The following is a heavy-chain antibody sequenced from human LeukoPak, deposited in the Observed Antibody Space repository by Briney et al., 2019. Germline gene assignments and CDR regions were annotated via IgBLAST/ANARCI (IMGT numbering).Heavy chain of an antibody. J-gene: IGHJ4*02. CDR1: GFTFSSYA. D-gene: IGHD3-3*01. CDR2: ISGSGGST. V-gene: IGHV3-23*01. CDR3: ANIYDFWLPYDY. Sequence: GSLRLSCAASGFTFSSYAMSWVRQAPGKGLEWVSAISGSGGSTYYADSVKGRFTISRDNSKNTLYLQMNSLRAEDTAVYYCANIYDFWLPYDYWAREPWSPSPQ.